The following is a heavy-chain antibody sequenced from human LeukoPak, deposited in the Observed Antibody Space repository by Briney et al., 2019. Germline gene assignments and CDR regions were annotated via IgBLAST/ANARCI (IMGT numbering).Heavy chain of an antibody. J-gene: IGHJ4*02. CDR1: GFTFSSYA. CDR2: ISGSGGNT. CDR3: AKDFKGLTIVAAGTFNY. Sequence: GGSLRLSCAASGFTFSSYAMSWVRQAPGKGLEWVSAISGSGGNTYYADSVKGRFTISRDNSKNTDYLQMNSLRAEDTAVYYCAKDFKGLTIVAAGTFNYWGQGTQVTVSS. D-gene: IGHD6-13*01. V-gene: IGHV3-23*01.